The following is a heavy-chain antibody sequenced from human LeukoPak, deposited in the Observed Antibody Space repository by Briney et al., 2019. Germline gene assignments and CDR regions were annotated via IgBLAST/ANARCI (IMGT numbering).Heavy chain of an antibody. CDR3: ARIAAAAFDY. CDR1: GGSISSYY. CDR2: IYYSGST. V-gene: IGHV4-59*01. J-gene: IGHJ4*02. D-gene: IGHD6-25*01. Sequence: SETLSLTCTVSGGSISSYYWSWIRQPPGKGLEWIGYIYYSGSTNYNPSLKSRVTISVDTSKNQFSLKLSSVTAADTAVYYCARIAAAAFDYWGQGTLVTVSS.